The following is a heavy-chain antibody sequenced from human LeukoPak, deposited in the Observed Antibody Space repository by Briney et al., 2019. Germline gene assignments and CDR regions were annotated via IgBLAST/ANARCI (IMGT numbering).Heavy chain of an antibody. CDR2: ISGSGGST. CDR1: GFTFSSYA. CDR3: AKGLWFGELLGVFDY. Sequence: GGSLRLSCAASGFTFSSYAMSWVRQAPGKGLEWVSAISGSGGSTYYADSVKGRFTISRDNSKNTLYLQMNSLRAEDTAVYYCAKGLWFGELLGVFDYWGQGTLVTVSS. J-gene: IGHJ4*02. D-gene: IGHD3-10*01. V-gene: IGHV3-23*01.